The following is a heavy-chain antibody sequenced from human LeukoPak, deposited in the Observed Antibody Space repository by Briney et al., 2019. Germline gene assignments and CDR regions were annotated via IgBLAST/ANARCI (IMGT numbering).Heavy chain of an antibody. CDR3: ARDGGSGSTYYMDV. Sequence: SVKVSCKASGGTFSSYAISWVRQAPGQGLEWMGRIIPIFGTANYAQKFQGRVTITTDESTSTAYMELSSLRSEDTAVYYCARDGGSGSTYYMDVWGKGITVTFSS. CDR2: IIPIFGTA. V-gene: IGHV1-69*05. D-gene: IGHD3-10*01. CDR1: GGTFSSYA. J-gene: IGHJ6*03.